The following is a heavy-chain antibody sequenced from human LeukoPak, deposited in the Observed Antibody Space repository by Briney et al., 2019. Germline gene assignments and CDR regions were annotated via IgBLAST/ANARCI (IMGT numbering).Heavy chain of an antibody. CDR2: ISAYNGNT. V-gene: IGHV1-18*01. J-gene: IGHJ6*03. CDR3: ARGGQYYYDSSGYWGYYYYYMDV. Sequence: ASVKVSCKASGYTFTSYGISWARQAPGQGLEWMGWISAYNGNTNYAQKLQGRVTMTTDTSTSTAYMELRSLRSGDTAVYYCARGGQYYYDSSGYWGYYYYYMDVWGKGTTVTISS. CDR1: GYTFTSYG. D-gene: IGHD3-22*01.